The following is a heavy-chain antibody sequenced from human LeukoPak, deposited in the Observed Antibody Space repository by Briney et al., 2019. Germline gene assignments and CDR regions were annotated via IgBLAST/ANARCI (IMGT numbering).Heavy chain of an antibody. V-gene: IGHV3-7*01. CDR3: ARSSVAAPRHKEYFQH. CDR2: INQDGGTK. CDR1: GFRFSSHW. Sequence: GGSLRLSCAASGFRFSSHWMSWVRHSPGKGLEWVANINQDGGTKYYRDFAKGRFTISRDNAQNSLYLQINSLRAEDTAVYYCARSSVAAPRHKEYFQHWGQGTLVTVSS. D-gene: IGHD6-6*01. J-gene: IGHJ1*01.